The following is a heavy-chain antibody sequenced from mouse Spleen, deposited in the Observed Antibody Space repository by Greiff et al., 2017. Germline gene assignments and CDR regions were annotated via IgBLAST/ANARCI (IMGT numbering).Heavy chain of an antibody. V-gene: IGHV1-85*01. CDR2: IYPRDGST. CDR3: ANPYYYGSSWFAY. CDR1: GYTFTSYD. Sequence: QVQLQQSGPELVKPGASVKLSCKASGYTFTSYDINWVKQSPGQGLEWIGWIYPRDGSTKYNEKFKGKATLTVDTSSSTAYMELHSLTSEDSAVYFCANPYYYGSSWFAYWGQGTLVTVSA. J-gene: IGHJ3*01. D-gene: IGHD1-1*01.